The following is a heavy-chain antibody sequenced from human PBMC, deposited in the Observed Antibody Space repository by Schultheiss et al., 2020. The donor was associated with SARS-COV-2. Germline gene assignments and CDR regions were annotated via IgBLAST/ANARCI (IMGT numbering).Heavy chain of an antibody. Sequence: GSLRLSCTVSGDSVSSASYYWNWVRQSPGKGLEWIGFVYPSGSINSNPSLKSRLTISVDTSRNQFSLRLTSVTAADAAVYYCAREPAPYYSGSGRNYYYGLDVWGQGTTVTVSS. D-gene: IGHD3-10*01. CDR2: VYPSGSI. CDR1: GDSVSSASYY. CDR3: AREPAPYYSGSGRNYYYGLDV. J-gene: IGHJ6*02. V-gene: IGHV4-61*01.